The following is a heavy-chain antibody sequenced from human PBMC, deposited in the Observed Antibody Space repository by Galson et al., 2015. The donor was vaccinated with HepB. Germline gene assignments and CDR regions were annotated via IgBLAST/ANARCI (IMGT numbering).Heavy chain of an antibody. CDR1: GYGFTLYW. V-gene: IGHV5-51*03. CDR2: IYPGDSET. J-gene: IGHJ4*02. D-gene: IGHD6-13*01. CDR3: GRLIFGYSSSWSLDF. Sequence: QSGAEVKKPGESLKNSCMGSGYGFTLYWIAWVRQMPGKGLDWMGIIYPGDSETRYSPSFQGQVTISVDKSVNTAYLQWSSLKASDTAMYYCGRLIFGYSSSWSLDFWGLGTLVTVSS.